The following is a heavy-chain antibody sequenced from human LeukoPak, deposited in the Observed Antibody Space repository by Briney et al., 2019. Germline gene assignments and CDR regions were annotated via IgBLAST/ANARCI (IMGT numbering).Heavy chain of an antibody. CDR3: ARGPPDYYDSSGPNYGMDV. Sequence: GGSLRLSCAASGFTFSSYSMNWVRQAPGKGLEWVSSISSSSSYIYYADSVKGRFTISRDNAKNSLYLQMNSLRAEDTAVYYCARGPPDYYDSSGPNYGMDVWGQGTTVTVSS. CDR2: ISSSSSYI. D-gene: IGHD3-22*01. J-gene: IGHJ6*02. V-gene: IGHV3-21*01. CDR1: GFTFSSYS.